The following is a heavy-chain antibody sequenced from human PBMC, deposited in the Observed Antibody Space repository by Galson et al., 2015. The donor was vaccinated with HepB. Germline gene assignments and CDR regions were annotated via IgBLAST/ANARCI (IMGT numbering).Heavy chain of an antibody. J-gene: IGHJ5*02. CDR2: ISPYNRHT. V-gene: IGHV1-18*01. CDR1: GYTFSPYS. D-gene: IGHD2-15*01. CDR3: ARGGLVVGVGATQNNWFGP. Sequence: SVKVSCKASGYTFSPYSITWVRQAPGQGLEWMGWISPYNRHTNYAQKLQGRVTMTTDTTTSTAFMELSSLRSDDTAVYYCARGGLVVGVGATQNNWFGPWGQGTLVTVSS.